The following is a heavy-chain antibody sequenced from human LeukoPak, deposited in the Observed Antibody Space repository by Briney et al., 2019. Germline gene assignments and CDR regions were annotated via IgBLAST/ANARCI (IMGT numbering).Heavy chain of an antibody. J-gene: IGHJ5*02. Sequence: GSLRLSCAASGFTFSTYWMTWVRQPPGKGLEWIGTVFYNGATQYSPSLRSRVTISADTSKNQFSLKVKSVTAADTAVYYCAKNGQSGFSFDPWGQGTLVTVSS. CDR2: VFYNGAT. CDR1: GFTFSTYW. V-gene: IGHV4-34*12. D-gene: IGHD3-3*01. CDR3: AKNGQSGFSFDP.